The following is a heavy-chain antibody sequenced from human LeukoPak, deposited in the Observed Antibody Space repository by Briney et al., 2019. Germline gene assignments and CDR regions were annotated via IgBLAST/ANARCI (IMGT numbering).Heavy chain of an antibody. Sequence: PSETLSPTCTVSGGSISSYYWSWIRQPPGKGLEWIGYIYYSGSTNYNPSLKSRVTISVDTSKNQFSLKLSSVTAADTAVYYCARYYDFWSGYWFDPWGQGTLVTVSS. CDR2: IYYSGST. CDR3: ARYYDFWSGYWFDP. D-gene: IGHD3-3*01. CDR1: GGSISSYY. V-gene: IGHV4-59*01. J-gene: IGHJ5*02.